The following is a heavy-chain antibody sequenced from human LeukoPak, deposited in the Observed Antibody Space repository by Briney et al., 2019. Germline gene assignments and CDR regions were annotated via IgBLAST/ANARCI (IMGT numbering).Heavy chain of an antibody. J-gene: IGHJ6*02. Sequence: GGSLRLSCAASGFTFSSHAVHWVRQAPGKRLEWVAVISNDGNNKYYGDSVEGRFTISRDNSKNTLYLLMNSLRADDTAVYYCARGQYCSGTSCYAYYYYYNMDVWGQGTTVTVSS. CDR3: ARGQYCSGTSCYAYYYYYNMDV. CDR1: GFTFSSHA. V-gene: IGHV3-30*04. D-gene: IGHD2-2*01. CDR2: ISNDGNNK.